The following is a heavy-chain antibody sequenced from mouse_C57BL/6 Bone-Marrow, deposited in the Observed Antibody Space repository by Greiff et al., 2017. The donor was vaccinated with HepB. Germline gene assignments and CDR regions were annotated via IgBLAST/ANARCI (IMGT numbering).Heavy chain of an antibody. D-gene: IGHD1-1*01. CDR2: IHPNSGST. Sequence: QVQLQQPGAELVKPGASVKLSCKASGYTFTSYWMHWVKQRPGQGLEWIGMIHPNSGSTNYNEKFKSKATLTVDKSSSTAYMQRSSLTSEDSAVYYCARRTYYGSSPDYWGKGTTLTVSS. J-gene: IGHJ2*01. CDR1: GYTFTSYW. V-gene: IGHV1-64*01. CDR3: ARRTYYGSSPDY.